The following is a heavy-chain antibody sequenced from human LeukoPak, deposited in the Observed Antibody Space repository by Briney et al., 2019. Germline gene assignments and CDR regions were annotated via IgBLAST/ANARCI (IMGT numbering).Heavy chain of an antibody. J-gene: IGHJ4*02. D-gene: IGHD6-19*01. CDR1: GFTFSSYG. Sequence: QPGRSLRLSCAASGFTFSSYGMHWVRQAPGKGLEWVAVIPYDGSNKYYADSVKGRFTISRDNSKNTLYLQMNSLRAEDTAVYYCAKVEAAVAGAFDYWGQGTLVTVSS. CDR3: AKVEAAVAGAFDY. CDR2: IPYDGSNK. V-gene: IGHV3-30*18.